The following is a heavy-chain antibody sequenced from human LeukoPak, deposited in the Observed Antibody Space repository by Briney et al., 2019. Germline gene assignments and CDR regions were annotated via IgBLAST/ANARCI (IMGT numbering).Heavy chain of an antibody. V-gene: IGHV3-11*01. CDR3: ARDSVPYYYYMDV. Sequence: GGSLRLSCAASGFTFSDYYMSWIRQAPGKGLEWVSYISSSGSTIYYADSVKGRFTISRDNAKNSLYLQMNSLRAEDTAVYYCARDSVPYYYYMDVWGKGTTVTVSS. J-gene: IGHJ6*03. CDR1: GFTFSDYY. CDR2: ISSSGSTI.